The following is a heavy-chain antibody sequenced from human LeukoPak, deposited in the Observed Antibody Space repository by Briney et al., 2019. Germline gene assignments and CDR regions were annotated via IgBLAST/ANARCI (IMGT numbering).Heavy chain of an antibody. D-gene: IGHD1-7*01. J-gene: IGHJ5*02. CDR1: GGSFSGYY. CDR2: INHSGST. Sequence: SETLSLTCAVYGGSFSGYYWSWIRHPPGKGLEWIGGINHSGSTNYNPSLKSRVTISVDASKNQFSLKLSSVTAADTAVYYCARVELELLFGDWFDPWGQGTLVTVSS. CDR3: ARVELELLFGDWFDP. V-gene: IGHV4-34*01.